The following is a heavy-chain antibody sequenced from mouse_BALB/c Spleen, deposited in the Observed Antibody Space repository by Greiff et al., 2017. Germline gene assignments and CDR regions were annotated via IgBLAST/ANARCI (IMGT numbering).Heavy chain of an antibody. CDR3: ARGHGNYVDWYFDV. CDR1: GFTFSSYA. Sequence: EVMLVESGGGLVKPGGSLKLSCAASGFTFSSYAMSWVRQTPEKRLEWVASISSGGSTYYPDSVKGRFTISRDNARNILYLQMSSLRSEDTAMYYCARGHGNYVDWYFDVWGAGTTVTVSS. CDR2: ISSGGST. D-gene: IGHD2-1*01. V-gene: IGHV5-6-5*01. J-gene: IGHJ1*01.